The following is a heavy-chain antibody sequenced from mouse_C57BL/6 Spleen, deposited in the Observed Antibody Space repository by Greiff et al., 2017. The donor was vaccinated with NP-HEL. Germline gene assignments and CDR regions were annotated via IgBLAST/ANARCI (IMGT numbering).Heavy chain of an antibody. J-gene: IGHJ2*01. CDR2: LYPGDGDT. V-gene: IGHV1-82*01. Sequence: QVQLQQSGPELVKPGASVKISCKASGYAFSSSWVNWVKQRPGKGLEWIGRLYPGDGDTNYNVKFKGKATLTADKSSSTAYMQLSSLTSEDSAVYFCARVTTVVFDYWGQGTTLTVSS. CDR3: ARVTTVVFDY. D-gene: IGHD1-1*01. CDR1: GYAFSSSW.